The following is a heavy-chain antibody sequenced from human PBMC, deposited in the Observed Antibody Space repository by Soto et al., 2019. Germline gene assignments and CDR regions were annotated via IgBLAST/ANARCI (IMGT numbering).Heavy chain of an antibody. D-gene: IGHD5-12*01. J-gene: IGHJ3*02. Sequence: GESLKISCKGSGYNFATDWIGWVRQMPGKGLEWMGRIDPSDSYTNYSPSFQGHVTISADKSISTAYPQWSSLKASDTAMYYCARHRQNDIVATGAVVKDAFDIWGQGTMVTVSS. CDR1: GYNFATDW. V-gene: IGHV5-10-1*01. CDR3: ARHRQNDIVATGAVVKDAFDI. CDR2: IDPSDSYT.